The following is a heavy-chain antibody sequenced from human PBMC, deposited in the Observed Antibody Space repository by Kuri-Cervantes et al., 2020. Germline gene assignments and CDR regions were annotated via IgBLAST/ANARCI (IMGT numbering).Heavy chain of an antibody. CDR1: GGTFSSYA. Sequence: GGSLRLSCKASGGTFSSYAISWVRQAPGQGLEWMGGIIPIFGTANYAQKFQGRVAITTDESTSTAYMELSSLRSEDTAVYYCATGIAPRGPLVYYYYMDVWGKGTAVTVSS. CDR2: IIPIFGTA. D-gene: IGHD6-6*01. V-gene: IGHV1-69*05. CDR3: ATGIAPRGPLVYYYYMDV. J-gene: IGHJ6*03.